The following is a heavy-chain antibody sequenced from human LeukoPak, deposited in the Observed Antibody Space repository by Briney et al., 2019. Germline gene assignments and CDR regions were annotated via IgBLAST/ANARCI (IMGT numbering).Heavy chain of an antibody. CDR3: ARGDDYGDY. D-gene: IGHD3-16*01. CDR1: GFTLSSYA. J-gene: IGHJ4*02. Sequence: PTGGSLRLSCAASGFTLSSYAMHWVRQAPGKGPEWVAVISYDGSNKYYADSVKGRFTISRDNSKNTLYLQMNSLRAEDTAVYYCARGDDYGDYWGQGTLVTVSS. CDR2: ISYDGSNK. V-gene: IGHV3-30*04.